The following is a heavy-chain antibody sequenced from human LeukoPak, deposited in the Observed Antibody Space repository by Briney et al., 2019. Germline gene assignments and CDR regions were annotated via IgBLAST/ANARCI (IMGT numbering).Heavy chain of an antibody. CDR3: ARPPFYYDSSGY. V-gene: IGHV3-7*01. D-gene: IGHD3-22*01. CDR2: IKQDGSEK. J-gene: IGHJ4*02. CDR1: GFTFSSYW. Sequence: QPAESLRLSCAASGFTFSSYWMSWVRQAPGKGLEWVANIKQDGSEKYYVDSVKGRFTISRDNAKNSLYLQMNSLRAEDTAVYYCARPPFYYDSSGYWGQGTLVTVSS.